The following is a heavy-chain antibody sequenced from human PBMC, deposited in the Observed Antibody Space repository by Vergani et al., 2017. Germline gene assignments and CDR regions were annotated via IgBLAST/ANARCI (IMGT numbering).Heavy chain of an antibody. D-gene: IGHD4-17*01. Sequence: EVQLVESGGGLVQPGRSLRLSCAASGFTFDDYAMHWVRQAPGKGLEWVSGISWNSGSIGYADSVKGRFTISRDNAKNSLYLQMNSLRAEDTALYYCAKDMGGDYGGFDPWGQGTLVTVSS. CDR3: AKDMGGDYGGFDP. V-gene: IGHV3-9*01. CDR2: ISWNSGSI. CDR1: GFTFDDYA. J-gene: IGHJ5*02.